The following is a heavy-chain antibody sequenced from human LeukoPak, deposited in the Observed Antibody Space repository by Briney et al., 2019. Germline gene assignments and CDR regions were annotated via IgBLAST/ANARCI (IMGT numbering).Heavy chain of an antibody. V-gene: IGHV3-64D*06. CDR1: GFTFSSCA. CDR3: ASPYSGYDYIFEH. CDR2: INSNGSST. J-gene: IGHJ4*02. Sequence: PGGSLRLSCSVSGFTFSSCAMHWVRQAPAKGLEYVSFINSNGSSTYYADSVKGRLTIFRDNSKNTLYLQMSSLRTEDTAVYYFASPYSGYDYIFEHWGEGTLVSVSS. D-gene: IGHD5-12*01.